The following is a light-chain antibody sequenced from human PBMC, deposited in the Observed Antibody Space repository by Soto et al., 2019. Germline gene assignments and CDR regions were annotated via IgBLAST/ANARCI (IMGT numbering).Light chain of an antibody. J-gene: IGLJ2*01. CDR1: SSNIGSNT. CDR3: ATWDDSLSGVV. Sequence: QSVLTQPPSASGTTGQRATISCSGGSSNIGSNTVNWYQQLPGTAPKLLIYSNDQRPSGVPDRFSGSKSGTSASLDISGLQSEDEVDYYCATWDDSLSGVVFGGGTKLTV. CDR2: SND. V-gene: IGLV1-44*01.